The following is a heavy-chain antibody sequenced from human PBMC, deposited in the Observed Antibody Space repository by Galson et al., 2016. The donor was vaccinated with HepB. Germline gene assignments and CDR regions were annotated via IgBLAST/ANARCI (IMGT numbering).Heavy chain of an antibody. D-gene: IGHD4-17*01. Sequence: SLRLSCAASGFTFSSYAMNWVRQAPGKGLEWVSTISVSGSGGSSDYADSVKGRFTISRDNIKNTLYLQMNSLRDEDTAVYHCAKNGDYVFLGYFDYWGQGTLVTVSS. V-gene: IGHV3-23*01. CDR3: AKNGDYVFLGYFDY. CDR1: GFTFSSYA. J-gene: IGHJ4*02. CDR2: ISVSGSGGSS.